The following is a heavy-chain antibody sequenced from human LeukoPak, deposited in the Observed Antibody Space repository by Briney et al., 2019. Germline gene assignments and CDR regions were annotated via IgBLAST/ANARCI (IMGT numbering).Heavy chain of an antibody. Sequence: GASVKVSCKASGYTFTSYGISWVRQAPGQGLEWMGWISAYNGNTNYAQKLQGRVTMTTDTSTSTAYMELRSLRSDDTAVYYCARNSIVVVPAAMGYWGQGTLVTVSS. CDR2: ISAYNGNT. CDR1: GYTFTSYG. J-gene: IGHJ4*02. V-gene: IGHV1-18*01. CDR3: ARNSIVVVPAAMGY. D-gene: IGHD2-2*01.